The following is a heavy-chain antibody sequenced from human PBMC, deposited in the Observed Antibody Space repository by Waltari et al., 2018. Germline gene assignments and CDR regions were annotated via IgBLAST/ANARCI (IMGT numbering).Heavy chain of an antibody. Sequence: QVQLVQSGAEVKRPGAAVKVSCKASGYTFPAFSMHWVRQAPGQGLGWMGIINPSGGGTTYTQKFQDRVTMTRDTSTNTVYMELSSLRSEDTAVYYCARAGTTLIWGVAEWGQGTLVTVSS. D-gene: IGHD3-10*01. J-gene: IGHJ4*02. V-gene: IGHV1-46*01. CDR2: INPSGGGT. CDR3: ARAGTTLIWGVAE. CDR1: GYTFPAFS.